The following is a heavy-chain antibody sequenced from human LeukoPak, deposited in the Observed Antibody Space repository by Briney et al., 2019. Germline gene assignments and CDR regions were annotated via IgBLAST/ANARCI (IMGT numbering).Heavy chain of an antibody. Sequence: GGSLRLSCAASGFTSGCCAMSWVRQAPGKGLEWVSSISGNGGSTFYADSVKGRFTISRDNSKNTLYLQMNSLRAEDTAVYYCAKGGHDSTPDYFDYWGQGTLVTVSS. CDR1: GFTSGCCA. D-gene: IGHD5-12*01. CDR3: AKGGHDSTPDYFDY. J-gene: IGHJ4*02. CDR2: ISGNGGST. V-gene: IGHV3-23*01.